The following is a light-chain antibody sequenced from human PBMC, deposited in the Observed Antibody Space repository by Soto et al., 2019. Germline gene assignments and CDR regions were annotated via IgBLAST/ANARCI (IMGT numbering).Light chain of an antibody. CDR2: AAS. J-gene: IGKJ4*01. Sequence: DIQMTQSPSSLSASVGASVTITCRASRGIGTYLNWYQQSPGKAPKLLIYAASYLHSGVPSRFTGSGSGTDFILTISSLQPEDLGTYYCQESHSDSIAFGGGTKVEIK. CDR3: QESHSDSIA. V-gene: IGKV1-39*01. CDR1: RGIGTY.